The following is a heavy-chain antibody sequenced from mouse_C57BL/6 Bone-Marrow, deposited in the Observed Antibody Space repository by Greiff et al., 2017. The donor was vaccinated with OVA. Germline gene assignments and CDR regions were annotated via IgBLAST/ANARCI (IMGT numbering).Heavy chain of an antibody. V-gene: IGHV5-6*01. CDR2: ISSGGSYT. D-gene: IGHD2-4*01. Sequence: EVQWVESGGDLVKPGGSLKLSCAASGFTFSSYGMSWVRQTPDKRLEWVATISSGGSYTYYPDSVKGRFTISRDNAKNTLYLQMSSLKSEDTAMYYCARHRYDYDGFAYWGQGTLVTVSA. CDR1: GFTFSSYG. J-gene: IGHJ3*01. CDR3: ARHRYDYDGFAY.